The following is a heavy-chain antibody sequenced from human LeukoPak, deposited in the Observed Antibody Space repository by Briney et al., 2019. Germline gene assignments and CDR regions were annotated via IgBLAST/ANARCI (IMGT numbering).Heavy chain of an antibody. J-gene: IGHJ3*02. CDR1: GGSFSGYY. Sequence: SETLSLTCAVYGGSFSGYYWSWIRQPPGNGLEWIGEINHSGSTNYNPSLKSRVTISVDTSKNQFSLKLSSVTAADTAVYYCARLSQIVAFDIWGQGTMVTVSS. CDR2: INHSGST. CDR3: ARLSQIVAFDI. D-gene: IGHD6-6*01. V-gene: IGHV4-34*01.